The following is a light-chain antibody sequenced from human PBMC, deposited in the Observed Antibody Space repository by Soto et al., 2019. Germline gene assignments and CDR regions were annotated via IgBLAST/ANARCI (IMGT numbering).Light chain of an antibody. Sequence: QSVLTQPPAASGSPVQSVTISCTGTSSDVGGYNYVSWYQQHPGKAPKLMIYEVSKRPSGVHDRFSGSKSGNTASLTVSGLQAEDEADYYCSSYAGSNNLVFGGGTQLTV. J-gene: IGLJ2*01. V-gene: IGLV2-8*01. CDR1: SSDVGGYNY. CDR3: SSYAGSNNLV. CDR2: EVS.